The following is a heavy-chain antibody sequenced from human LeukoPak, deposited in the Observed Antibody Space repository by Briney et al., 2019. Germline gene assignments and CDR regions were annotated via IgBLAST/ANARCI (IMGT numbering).Heavy chain of an antibody. CDR3: AKNCGGDCRDAFDI. D-gene: IGHD2-21*02. V-gene: IGHV3-30*18. CDR2: ISYDGSNK. Sequence: PGRSLRLSCAASGFTFSSYGMHWVRQAPGKGLEWVAVISYDGSNKYYADSVKGRFTISRDNSKNTLYLQMNSLRAEDTAVYYCAKNCGGDCRDAFDIWGQGTMVTVSS. CDR1: GFTFSSYG. J-gene: IGHJ3*02.